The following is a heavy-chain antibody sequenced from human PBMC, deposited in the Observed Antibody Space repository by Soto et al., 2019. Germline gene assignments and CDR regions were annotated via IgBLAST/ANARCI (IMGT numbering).Heavy chain of an antibody. CDR2: ISSSSSYI. Sequence: EVQLVESGGGLVKPGGSLRLSCAASGFTFSSYSMNWVRQAPGKGLEWVSSISSSSSYIYYADSVKGRFTISRDNAKNSLYLQMNSLRAEDTAVYYCARCGYDPNRSCYFDYWGQGTLVTVSS. CDR1: GFTFSSYS. D-gene: IGHD5-12*01. CDR3: ARCGYDPNRSCYFDY. V-gene: IGHV3-21*01. J-gene: IGHJ4*02.